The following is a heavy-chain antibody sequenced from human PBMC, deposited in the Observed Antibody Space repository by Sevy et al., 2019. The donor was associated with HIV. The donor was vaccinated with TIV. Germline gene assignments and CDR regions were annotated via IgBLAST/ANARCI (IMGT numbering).Heavy chain of an antibody. CDR3: ARRRQSPLGWTAFDI. D-gene: IGHD3-3*01. J-gene: IGHJ3*02. V-gene: IGHV5-10-1*01. CDR1: GYSFTSYW. Sequence: GESLKISCKGSGYSFTSYWISWVRQMPGKGLEWMGRIDPSDSYTNYSPSFQGHVTISADKSISTAYLQWSSLKASDTAMYYCARRRQSPLGWTAFDIWGQGTMVTASS. CDR2: IDPSDSYT.